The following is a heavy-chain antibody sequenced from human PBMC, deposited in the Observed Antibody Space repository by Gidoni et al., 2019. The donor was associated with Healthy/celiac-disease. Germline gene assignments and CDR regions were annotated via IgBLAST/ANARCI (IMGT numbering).Heavy chain of an antibody. D-gene: IGHD6-13*01. Sequence: EVQLLESGGGLVQPGGSLRLSCAASGFPFSSYAMSWVRQAPGQGLEWVSAISGSGGSTYYADSVKGRFTISRDNSKNTLYLQMNSLRAEDTAVYYCANSIAEEYYFDYWGQGTLVTVSS. CDR2: ISGSGGST. V-gene: IGHV3-23*01. CDR1: GFPFSSYA. CDR3: ANSIAEEYYFDY. J-gene: IGHJ4*02.